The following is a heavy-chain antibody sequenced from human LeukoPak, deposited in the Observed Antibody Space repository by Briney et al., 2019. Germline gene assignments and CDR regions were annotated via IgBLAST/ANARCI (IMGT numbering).Heavy chain of an antibody. V-gene: IGHV3-48*03. J-gene: IGHJ6*03. Sequence: PGGSLRLSCAASGFTFSGYEMNWVRQAPGKGLEWVSYISSSGTSIYYADSVKGRFTISRDNSKNTLYLQMGSLRTEDMAVYYCARGSGWFNHYYMDVWGKGTTVTISS. CDR2: ISSSGTSI. CDR1: GFTFSGYE. CDR3: ARGSGWFNHYYMDV. D-gene: IGHD6-19*01.